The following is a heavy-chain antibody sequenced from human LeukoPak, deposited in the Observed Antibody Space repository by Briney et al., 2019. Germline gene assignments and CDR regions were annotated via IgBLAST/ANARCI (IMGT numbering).Heavy chain of an antibody. CDR1: GXSISSYY. V-gene: IGHV4-59*01. D-gene: IGHD6-19*01. J-gene: IGHJ4*02. Sequence: PSETLSLTCTVSGXSISSYYWSWIRQPPGKGLEWIGYIYDSGSTNYNPSLKSRVTISVDTSKNQFSLKLRSVTAADTAVYYCARDSSGWYGQIDYWGQGTLVTVSS. CDR2: IYDSGST. CDR3: ARDSSGWYGQIDY.